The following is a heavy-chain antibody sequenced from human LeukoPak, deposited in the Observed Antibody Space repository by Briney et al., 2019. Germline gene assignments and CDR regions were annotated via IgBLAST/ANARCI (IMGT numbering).Heavy chain of an antibody. J-gene: IGHJ4*02. V-gene: IGHV3-72*01. CDR3: ARAAFYGDHVYFDY. CDR2: TRKKVNSYTT. D-gene: IGHD4-17*01. CDR1: GFTFSDHY. Sequence: GGSLRLSRAASGFTFSDHYMDWVRQAPGKGQEWVGRTRKKVNSYTTEYAASVKGRFTISRDDSENSLYLQMNSLKTEDTAVYYCARAAFYGDHVYFDYWGQGTLVTVSS.